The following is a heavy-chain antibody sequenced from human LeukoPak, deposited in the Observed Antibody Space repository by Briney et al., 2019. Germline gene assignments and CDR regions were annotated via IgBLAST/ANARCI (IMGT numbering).Heavy chain of an antibody. Sequence: PSETLSLTCGVSGGSFSGYYWSWIRQPPGKGLEWIGFISYSGGTNYNPSLKSRVTISVDTSKNQFSLKLNSVTAADTAVYYCARHGGSYTFDYWGQGTLVTVSS. J-gene: IGHJ4*02. CDR3: ARHGGSYTFDY. D-gene: IGHD1-26*01. CDR2: ISYSGGT. CDR1: GGSFSGYY. V-gene: IGHV4-59*08.